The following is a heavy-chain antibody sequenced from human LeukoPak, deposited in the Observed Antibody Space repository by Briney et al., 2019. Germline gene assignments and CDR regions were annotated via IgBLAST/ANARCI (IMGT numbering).Heavy chain of an antibody. CDR1: GGSFSGYY. J-gene: IGHJ4*02. CDR2: INHSGNT. D-gene: IGHD2-2*01. Sequence: PSETLSLTCAVYGGSFSGYYWSWLRQPPGKGLEWIGEINHSGNTNYNPSLKSRVTISVDTSKNQFSLQLSSVTAADTAVYYCARGLGYCGSTSCSFDYWGQGTLVTVSS. CDR3: ARGLGYCGSTSCSFDY. V-gene: IGHV4-34*01.